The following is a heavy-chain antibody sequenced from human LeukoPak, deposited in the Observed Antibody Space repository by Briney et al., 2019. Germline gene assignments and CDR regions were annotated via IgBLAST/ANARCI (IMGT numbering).Heavy chain of an antibody. CDR2: ISAYNGNT. J-gene: IGHJ6*03. V-gene: IGHV1-18*01. D-gene: IGHD3-10*01. CDR3: ARHKGRWGSGIYTYFYYNMDV. Sequence: ASVKVSCKASGYTFTSYGISWVRQAPGQGLEWMGWISAYNGNTNYAQKLQGRVTMTTDTSTSTAYMELSSLKASDTAIYYCARHKGRWGSGIYTYFYYNMDVWGKGTTVTISS. CDR1: GYTFTSYG.